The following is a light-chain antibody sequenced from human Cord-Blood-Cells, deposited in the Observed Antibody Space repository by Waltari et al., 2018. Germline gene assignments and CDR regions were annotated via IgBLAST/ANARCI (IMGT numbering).Light chain of an antibody. V-gene: IGKV4-1*01. CDR2: WAS. CDR3: QQDDSTPLT. Sequence: DIVMTPSPDSLAVSLGESATINRKPRQSVLYSSNNKNYLAWYQQKPGQPPKLLIYWASARESGVPDRFSGRGSGTDFTLTISSLQAEDVAVYYCQQDDSTPLTFGGGTKVEIK. CDR1: QSVLYSSNNKNY. J-gene: IGKJ4*01.